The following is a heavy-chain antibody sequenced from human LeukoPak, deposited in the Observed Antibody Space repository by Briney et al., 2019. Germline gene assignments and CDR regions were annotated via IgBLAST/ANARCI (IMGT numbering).Heavy chain of an antibody. CDR1: GLTFSTYS. V-gene: IGHV3-48*01. CDR2: ISSDSGTI. D-gene: IGHD1-14*01. CDR3: ARAAQPGFDP. J-gene: IGHJ5*02. Sequence: GGSLRLSCGASGLTFSTYSMNWVRQAPGKGLEWVSYISSDSGTIYYADSVKGRFTISRDNAKKSLYLQMNSLRAEDTAVYYCARAAQPGFDPWGQGTLVTVSS.